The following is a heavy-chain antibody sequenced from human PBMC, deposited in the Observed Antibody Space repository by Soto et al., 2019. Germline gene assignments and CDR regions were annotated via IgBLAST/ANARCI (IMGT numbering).Heavy chain of an antibody. Sequence: EVQLVESGGGLVQPGGSLRLSCAASGFTFSDHSMNWVRQAPGKGLEWLSYISSTSNNIYYADSVRGRFTISRDNAKNSLYLQLSSLRDEDTALYYCARADFSMKYWGQGTLVTVSS. CDR1: GFTFSDHS. J-gene: IGHJ4*02. CDR2: ISSTSNNI. V-gene: IGHV3-48*02. D-gene: IGHD3-3*01. CDR3: ARADFSMKY.